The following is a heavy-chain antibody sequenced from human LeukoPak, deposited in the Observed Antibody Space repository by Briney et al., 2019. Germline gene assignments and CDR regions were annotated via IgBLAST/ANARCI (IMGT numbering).Heavy chain of an antibody. V-gene: IGHV1-69*05. D-gene: IGHD3-10*01. J-gene: IGHJ6*03. Sequence: SVKVSCKASGGTFSSYAISWVRQAPGQGLEWMGGIIPIFGTANYAQKFQGRVTITTDQSTSTAYMELSSLRSEDTAVYYCARVSGTFARGRAPRYYYMDVWGKGTTVTVSS. CDR2: IIPIFGTA. CDR3: ARVSGTFARGRAPRYYYMDV. CDR1: GGTFSSYA.